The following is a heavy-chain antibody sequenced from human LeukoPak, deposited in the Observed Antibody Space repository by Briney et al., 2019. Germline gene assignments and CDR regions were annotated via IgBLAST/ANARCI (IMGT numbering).Heavy chain of an antibody. CDR2: ISYDGSNK. Sequence: GGSLRLSCAASGFTFSSYAMHWVRQAPGKGLEWVAVISYDGSNKYYADSAKGRFTISRDNSKNTLYLQMNSLRAEDTAVYYCARGGGIVVVPAVYWGQGTLVTVSS. V-gene: IGHV3-30*04. D-gene: IGHD2-2*01. CDR1: GFTFSSYA. CDR3: ARGGGIVVVPAVY. J-gene: IGHJ4*02.